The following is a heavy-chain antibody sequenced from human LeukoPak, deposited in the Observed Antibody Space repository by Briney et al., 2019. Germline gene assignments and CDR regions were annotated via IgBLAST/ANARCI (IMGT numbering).Heavy chain of an antibody. CDR1: GGSVSSGSYY. J-gene: IGHJ4*02. Sequence: SETLSLTYTVSGGSVSSGSYYWSWIRQPPGKGLEWIGYIYYSGSTNYNPSLKSRVTISVDTSKNQFSLKLSSVTAADTAVYYCARGDDILTGYYPFDHWGQGTLVTVSS. CDR3: ARGDDILTGYYPFDH. D-gene: IGHD3-9*01. CDR2: IYYSGST. V-gene: IGHV4-61*01.